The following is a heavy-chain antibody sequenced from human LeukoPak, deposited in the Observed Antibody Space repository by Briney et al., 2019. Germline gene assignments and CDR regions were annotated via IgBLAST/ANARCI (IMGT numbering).Heavy chain of an antibody. Sequence: PSETLSLTCTISGGSISSCYWSWIRQPAGKGLEWIGRIYTSGSTNYNPSLKSRVTMSVDTSKNQFSLKLSSVTAADTAVYYCARGPMFFGVAYCDYWGQGTLVTVSS. V-gene: IGHV4-4*07. J-gene: IGHJ4*02. CDR2: IYTSGST. CDR1: GGSISSCY. CDR3: ARGPMFFGVAYCDY. D-gene: IGHD3-3*01.